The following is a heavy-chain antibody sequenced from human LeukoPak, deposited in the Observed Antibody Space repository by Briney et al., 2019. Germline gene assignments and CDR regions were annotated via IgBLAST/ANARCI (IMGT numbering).Heavy chain of an antibody. J-gene: IGHJ4*02. CDR1: GFTVSGNY. V-gene: IGHV3-7*01. D-gene: IGHD5-24*01. CDR2: IKQDGSEK. Sequence: PGGSLRLSCAVSGFTVSGNYMSWVRQAPGKGLEWVANIKQDGSEKYYVDSVKGRFTISRDNAKNSLYLQMNSLRAEDTAVYYCARGELGGYNYLINDYWGQGTLVTVSS. CDR3: ARGELGGYNYLINDY.